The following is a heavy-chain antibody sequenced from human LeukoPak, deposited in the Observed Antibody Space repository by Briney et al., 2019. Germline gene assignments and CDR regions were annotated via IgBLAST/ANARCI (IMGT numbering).Heavy chain of an antibody. V-gene: IGHV4-59*08. Sequence: SETLSLTCTVSGGSISSYYWSWIRQPPGKGLEWIGYIYYSGSTNYNPSLKSRVTISVDTSKNQFSLKLSSVTAADTAVYYCATNPFYYYDSSGPYYYYYGMDVGGQGTTVTVSS. D-gene: IGHD3-22*01. J-gene: IGHJ6*02. CDR1: GGSISSYY. CDR3: ATNPFYYYDSSGPYYYYYGMDV. CDR2: IYYSGST.